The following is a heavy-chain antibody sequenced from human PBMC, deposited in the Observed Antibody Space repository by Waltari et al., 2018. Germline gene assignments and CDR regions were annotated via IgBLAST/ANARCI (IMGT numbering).Heavy chain of an antibody. J-gene: IGHJ5*02. CDR2: INHSGST. CDR1: GGSFSGYY. Sequence: QVQLQQWGAGLLKPSETLSLTCAVYGGSFSGYYWSWIRQPTGKGLEWIGEINHSGSTNYNPSLKSRVTIAVDTSKNQFSLKLSSVTAADTAVYYCARVAWQHRDRFDPWGQGTLVTVSS. D-gene: IGHD6-13*01. V-gene: IGHV4-34*01. CDR3: ARVAWQHRDRFDP.